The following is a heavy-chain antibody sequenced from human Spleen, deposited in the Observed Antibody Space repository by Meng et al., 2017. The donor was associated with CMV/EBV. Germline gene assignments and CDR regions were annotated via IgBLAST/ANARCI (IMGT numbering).Heavy chain of an antibody. V-gene: IGHV3-66*02. CDR2: IYSGGRT. Sequence: GGSLRLSCAASGFTVSNNYMSWVRQAPGKGLEWVSVIYSGGRTFYAESVKGRFTISRDNSKNTLDLQMNSLRAEDTALYYCAKPLEYCTSTSCFWDYWGQGTLVTVSS. CDR3: AKPLEYCTSTSCFWDY. J-gene: IGHJ4*02. CDR1: GFTVSNNY. D-gene: IGHD2-2*01.